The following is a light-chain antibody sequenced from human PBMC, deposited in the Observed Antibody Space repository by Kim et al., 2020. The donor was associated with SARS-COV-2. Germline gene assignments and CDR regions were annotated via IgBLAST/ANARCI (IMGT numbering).Light chain of an antibody. V-gene: IGLV1-40*01. CDR3: QSYDSSLSGWV. Sequence: RVTISGTGSSSNNGAGYDVHWYQQFPGIAPKYLIYGNSNRPSGVPDRFSGSKSGTSASLAITGLQAEDEADYYCQSYDSSLSGWVFGGGTQLTVL. CDR1: SSNNGAGYD. J-gene: IGLJ3*02. CDR2: GNS.